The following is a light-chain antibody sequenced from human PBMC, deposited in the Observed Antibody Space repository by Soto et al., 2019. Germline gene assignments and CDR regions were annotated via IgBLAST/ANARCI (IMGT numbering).Light chain of an antibody. CDR3: QRYDSYPLT. V-gene: IGKV1-5*03. J-gene: IGKJ4*01. CDR1: QSISSW. Sequence: DIQMTQSPSTLSASIGDRVTITCRASQSISSWLAWYQQKPGKAPKVLIYKASSLESGVPSRFSGSGSGTEFTLTISSLQPDDFATYYCQRYDSYPLTFAGGTKVEIK. CDR2: KAS.